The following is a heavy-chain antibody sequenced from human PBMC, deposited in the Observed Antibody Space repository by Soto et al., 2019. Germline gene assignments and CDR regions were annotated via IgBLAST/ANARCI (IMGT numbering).Heavy chain of an antibody. CDR3: ARIKWGLNYYNGMDV. Sequence: QVQLVQCGAEVKKSGASVKVSCKPSGYSFSDYFIQWVRQAPGQGLEWVAWINPKTAATNYAKKFQGRVSLTWDTSSTTAYMELTRLRPDDTAVYYCARIKWGLNYYNGMDVWGQGTTVIVSS. J-gene: IGHJ6*02. CDR2: INPKTAAT. V-gene: IGHV1-2*02. CDR1: GYSFSDYF. D-gene: IGHD1-26*01.